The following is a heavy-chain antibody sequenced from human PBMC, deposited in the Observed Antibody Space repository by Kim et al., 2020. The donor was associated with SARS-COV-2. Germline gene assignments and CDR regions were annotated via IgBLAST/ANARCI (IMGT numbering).Heavy chain of an antibody. CDR3: VRLGCSASSCTTFDY. CDR1: GGSISSYY. Sequence: SETLSLTCSVFGGSISSYYWSWIRQPPGKGLEWIGYLYYSGSTNYNPSLKSRVTISVDTSKNQLSLKLSFVTAADTAMYYCVRLGCSASSCTTFDYWVQG. V-gene: IGHV4-59*08. J-gene: IGHJ4*02. CDR2: LYYSGST. D-gene: IGHD2-2*01.